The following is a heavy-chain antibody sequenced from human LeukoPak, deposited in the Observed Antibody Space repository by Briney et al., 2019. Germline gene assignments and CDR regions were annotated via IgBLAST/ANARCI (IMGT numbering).Heavy chain of an antibody. D-gene: IGHD6-13*01. J-gene: IGHJ5*02. CDR2: INHSGST. Sequence: SETLSLTCAVYGGSFSGYYWSWLRQPPGKGLEWIGEINHSGSTNYNPSLKSRVTISVDTSKNQSSLKLSSVTAADTAVYYCARGGGIAAAGTEFDPWGQGTLVTVSS. V-gene: IGHV4-34*01. CDR1: GGSFSGYY. CDR3: ARGGGIAAAGTEFDP.